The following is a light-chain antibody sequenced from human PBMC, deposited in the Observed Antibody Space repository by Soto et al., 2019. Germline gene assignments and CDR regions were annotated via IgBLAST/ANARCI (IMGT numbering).Light chain of an antibody. J-gene: IGKJ4*01. CDR3: QQRSYWLT. CDR1: QSVSSY. V-gene: IGKV3-11*01. Sequence: EIVLTQSPATLSLSPGERATLSCRASQSVSSYLAWYQQKPGQAPWLLIYDASNRATGIPARFSGSGSGTDFTLTISSLEPEDFAVYYCQQRSYWLTFGGGTKVDIK. CDR2: DAS.